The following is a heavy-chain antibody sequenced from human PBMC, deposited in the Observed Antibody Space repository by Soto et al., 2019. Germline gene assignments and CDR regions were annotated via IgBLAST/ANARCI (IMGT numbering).Heavy chain of an antibody. CDR2: IYPGGSVT. V-gene: IGHV5-51*01. CDR1: GYDFADHW. Sequence: GESLKISCKDSGYDFADHWIAWVRQMPGRGLEWMGIIYPGGSVTHYSPSLQGQITISADKSIRTVYLQWNSLKASDSAMYYCARRHYSGSGLTDYWGQGTLVTVSS. J-gene: IGHJ4*02. D-gene: IGHD3-10*01. CDR3: ARRHYSGSGLTDY.